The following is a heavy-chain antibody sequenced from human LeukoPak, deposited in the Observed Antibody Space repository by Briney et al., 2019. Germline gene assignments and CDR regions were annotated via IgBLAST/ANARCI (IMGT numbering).Heavy chain of an antibody. CDR2: ISGGGGST. V-gene: IGHV3-23*01. CDR1: GFPLRSCA. J-gene: IGHJ4*02. Sequence: GGSLRLSCVASGFPLRSCAMSWVRQAPGKGLEWVSAISGGGGSTYYADSVKGRFTISRDNSKNTLYLQMISLRAEDTAIYYCAKGGFSSGSNLYYFDHWGQGTLVTVSS. CDR3: AKGGFSSGSNLYYFDH. D-gene: IGHD5-18*01.